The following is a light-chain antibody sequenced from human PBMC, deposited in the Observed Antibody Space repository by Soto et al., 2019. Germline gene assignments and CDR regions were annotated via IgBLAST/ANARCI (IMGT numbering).Light chain of an antibody. CDR3: SSYTSRSTPYV. J-gene: IGLJ1*01. CDR1: SSDVGGYNY. Sequence: QSVLTQPASVSGSPGQSITISCTGTSSDVGGYNYVSWYQQHPGKAPKLMISEVSNRPSGVSIRFFGSKSDNTASLTISGLQAEDEADYYCSSYTSRSTPYVFGTGTKVTVL. CDR2: EVS. V-gene: IGLV2-14*01.